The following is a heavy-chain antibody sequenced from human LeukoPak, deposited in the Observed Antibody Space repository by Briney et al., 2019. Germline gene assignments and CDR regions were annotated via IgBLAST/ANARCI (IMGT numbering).Heavy chain of an antibody. Sequence: SETLSLTCAVYGGSFSGYYWSWIRQPPGKGLEWIGEINHSGSTNYNPSLKSRVTISVDTSKNQFSLKLSSVTAADTAVYYCARRGLGYSSSWYVYWGQGTLVTVSS. CDR3: ARRGLGYSSSWYVY. CDR2: INHSGST. J-gene: IGHJ4*02. D-gene: IGHD6-13*01. V-gene: IGHV4-34*01. CDR1: GGSFSGYY.